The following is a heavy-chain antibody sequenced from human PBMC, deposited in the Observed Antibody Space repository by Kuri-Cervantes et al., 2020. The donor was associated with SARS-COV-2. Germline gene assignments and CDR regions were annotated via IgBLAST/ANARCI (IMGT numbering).Heavy chain of an antibody. CDR2: IYHSGCT. CDR1: GYSISSGYY. V-gene: IGHV4-38-2*02. Sequence: SETLSLTCTISGYSISSGYYWGWIRQPPGKGLEWIGSIYHSGCTYYNPSLKSRVTISVDTSKNQFSLKLSSATAADTAVYYCVRTVTTTPDYWGQGTLVTVSS. D-gene: IGHD4-11*01. J-gene: IGHJ4*02. CDR3: VRTVTTTPDY.